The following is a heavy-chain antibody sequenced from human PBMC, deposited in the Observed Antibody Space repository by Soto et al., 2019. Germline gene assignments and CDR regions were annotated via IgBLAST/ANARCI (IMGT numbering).Heavy chain of an antibody. Sequence: PGGSLRLSCAASGFSFSKYGMHWVRQAPGKGLEWVAFVSSDGNNKYYGDSVKGRFTISRDNSKNMVFLQVASLRVDDTAVYYCAKDRVVHLLPFGPDPWGQGTLVTVSS. CDR1: GFSFSKYG. CDR2: VSSDGNNK. D-gene: IGHD3-16*01. V-gene: IGHV3-30*18. CDR3: AKDRVVHLLPFGPDP. J-gene: IGHJ5*02.